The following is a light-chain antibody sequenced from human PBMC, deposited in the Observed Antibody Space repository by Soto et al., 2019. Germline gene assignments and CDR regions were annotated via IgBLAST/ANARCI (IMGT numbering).Light chain of an antibody. J-gene: IGKJ1*01. CDR1: QTLSSRH. CDR2: GSS. V-gene: IGKV3-20*01. CDR3: QQYGYSRT. Sequence: VLTQSPGTLSLSPGERDTLSCSASQTLSSRHLAWYQQKPGQAPRLLIYGSSSRATDIPDRFSGSGSGTDFTLTISTLEPEDFAIYYCQQYGYSRTFGQGTKVDI.